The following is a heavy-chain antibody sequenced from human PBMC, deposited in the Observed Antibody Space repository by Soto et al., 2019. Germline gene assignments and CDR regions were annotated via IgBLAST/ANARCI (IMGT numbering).Heavy chain of an antibody. CDR1: GFTFSDYD. CDR2: IGRTGET. J-gene: IGHJ4*02. D-gene: IGHD5-18*01. Sequence: EVQLVESGGGLVQPGGSLRLSCAASGFTFSDYDMHWVRQVTGKGLEWVSGIGRTGETYYTGSVRGRFTNTRENAKNTLYLQMNSPRAEDTAVYYCARDLGYSYGRPLDSWGQGTLVTVSS. V-gene: IGHV3-13*01. CDR3: ARDLGYSYGRPLDS.